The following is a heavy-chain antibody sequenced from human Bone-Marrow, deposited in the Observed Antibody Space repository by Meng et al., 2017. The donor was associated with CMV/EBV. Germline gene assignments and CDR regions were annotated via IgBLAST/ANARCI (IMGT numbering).Heavy chain of an antibody. CDR1: GLSLTTSGVG. CDR3: AHPLDNRKYGAIDI. Sequence: SGPTLAKPTQTRTLTCTFPGLSLTTSGVGVGWIRQPPGKALEWLALIYWNDDKRYSPSLKSRLTITKDTSKNQVVLTMTNMDPVDTATYNCAHPLDNRKYGAIDIWGQGTMVTVSS. D-gene: IGHD1-7*01. J-gene: IGHJ3*02. V-gene: IGHV2-5*01. CDR2: IYWNDDK.